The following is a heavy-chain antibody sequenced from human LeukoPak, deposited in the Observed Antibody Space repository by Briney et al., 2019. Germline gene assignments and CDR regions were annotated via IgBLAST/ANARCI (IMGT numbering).Heavy chain of an antibody. D-gene: IGHD6-13*01. CDR2: IRYDGSNK. Sequence: GGSLRLSCAASGFTFSTYPMHWVRQAPGKGLEWVAFIRYDGSNKYYADSVKGRFTISRDNSKNTLYLQMNSLRAEDTAVYYSVGYGDAFDIWGQGTMVTVSS. J-gene: IGHJ3*02. CDR1: GFTFSTYP. V-gene: IGHV3-30*02. CDR3: VGYGDAFDI.